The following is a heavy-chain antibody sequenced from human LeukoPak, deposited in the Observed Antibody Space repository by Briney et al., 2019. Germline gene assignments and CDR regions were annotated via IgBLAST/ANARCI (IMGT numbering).Heavy chain of an antibody. D-gene: IGHD1-26*01. V-gene: IGHV3-9*01. CDR3: AKDPGGTYWGGHYFDS. J-gene: IGHJ4*02. CDR1: GFSFNEYA. CDR2: ISWDSGSI. Sequence: GGSLRLSCAASGFSFNEYAMHWVRQAPGKGLEWVSGISWDSGSIAYADSVKGRFTISRDDAKDSLYLQMNSLRAEDTAFYYCAKDPGGTYWGGHYFDSWGQGTLVTVSS.